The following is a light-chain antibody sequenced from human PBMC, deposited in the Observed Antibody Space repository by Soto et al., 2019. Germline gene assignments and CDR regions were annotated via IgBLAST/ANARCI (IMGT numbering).Light chain of an antibody. CDR2: GAY. CDR3: HQYFSLPS. V-gene: IGKV3D-15*03. CDR1: ENVNSC. Sequence: EVGMTKTKATLSVSPGERATLSCMASENVNSCLAWWYQQKPGETPRLLIFGAYIRASGIPGRFSGSGFGTEFTLIITIVQAEDVAVYFCHQYFSLPSFGGGTKVDIK. J-gene: IGKJ4*01.